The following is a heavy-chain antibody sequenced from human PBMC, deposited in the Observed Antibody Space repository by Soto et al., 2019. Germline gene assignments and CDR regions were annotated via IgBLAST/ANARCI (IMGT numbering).Heavy chain of an antibody. CDR2: ISYDGSNK. D-gene: IGHD3-10*01. V-gene: IGHV3-30-3*01. CDR1: GFTFSSYA. CDR3: ARDRVPMVRGVVYGMDV. Sequence: GSLRLSCAASGFTFSSYAMHWVRQAPGKGLEWVAVISYDGSNKYYADSVKGRFTISRDNSKNTLYLQMNSLRAEDTAVYYCARDRVPMVRGVVYGMDVWGQGTTVTVSS. J-gene: IGHJ6*02.